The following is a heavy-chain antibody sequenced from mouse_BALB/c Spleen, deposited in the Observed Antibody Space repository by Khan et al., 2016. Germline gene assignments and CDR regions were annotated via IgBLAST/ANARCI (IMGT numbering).Heavy chain of an antibody. V-gene: IGHV3-2*02. J-gene: IGHJ4*01. CDR1: GYSITSDYA. Sequence: EVQLQESGPGLVKPSQSLSLTCTVTGYSITSDYAWNWIRQFPGNKLEWMGYISYSGSTSYNPSLKSRISITRDTSNNQFFLQLNSVTSENTATYYCARSDYGSKYAMDYWGQGTSVTVSS. CDR2: ISYSGST. D-gene: IGHD1-1*01. CDR3: ARSDYGSKYAMDY.